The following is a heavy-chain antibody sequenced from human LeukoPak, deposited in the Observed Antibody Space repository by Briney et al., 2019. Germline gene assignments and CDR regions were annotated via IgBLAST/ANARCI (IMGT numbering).Heavy chain of an antibody. V-gene: IGHV1-2*02. J-gene: IGHJ5*02. CDR2: INPNSGGT. D-gene: IGHD3-10*01. CDR1: GYTFTGYY. CDR3: ARPPVVRGVNWFDP. Sequence: ASVKVSCKASGYTFTGYYMHWVRQAPGQGLEWMGWINPNSGGTNYAQKFQGRVTMTRDTPISTAYMELRRLKPDDTAVYYCARPPVVRGVNWFDPWGQRTLVTVSS.